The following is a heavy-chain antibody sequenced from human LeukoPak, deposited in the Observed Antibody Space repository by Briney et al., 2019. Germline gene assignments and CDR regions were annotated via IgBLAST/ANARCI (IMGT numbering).Heavy chain of an antibody. Sequence: GGSLRLSCAASGFTFSSYAMHWVRQAPGKGLEWVAVISYDGSNKYYADSVKGRFTISRDNSKNTLYLQMNSLRAEDTAVYYCARDRSLAAAGYYYYGMDVWGQGTTVTVSS. CDR3: ARDRSLAAAGYYYYGMDV. V-gene: IGHV3-30-3*01. D-gene: IGHD6-13*01. J-gene: IGHJ6*02. CDR1: GFTFSSYA. CDR2: ISYDGSNK.